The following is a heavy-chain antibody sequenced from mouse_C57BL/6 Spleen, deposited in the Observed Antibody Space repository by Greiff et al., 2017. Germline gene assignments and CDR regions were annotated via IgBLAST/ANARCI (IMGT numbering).Heavy chain of an antibody. CDR3: ASEANWDYFDY. Sequence: VQLQQPGAELVRPGTSVKLSCKASGYTFTSYWMHWVKQRPGQGLEWIGVIDPSDSYTNYNQKFKGKATLTVDTSSSTAYMQLSSLTSEDSAVYYCASEANWDYFDYWGQGTTLTVSS. V-gene: IGHV1-59*01. CDR2: IDPSDSYT. D-gene: IGHD4-1*01. J-gene: IGHJ2*01. CDR1: GYTFTSYW.